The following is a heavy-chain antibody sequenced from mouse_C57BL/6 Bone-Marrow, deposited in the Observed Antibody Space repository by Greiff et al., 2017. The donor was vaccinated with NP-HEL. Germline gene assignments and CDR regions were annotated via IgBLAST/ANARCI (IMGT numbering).Heavy chain of an antibody. V-gene: IGHV5-17*01. J-gene: IGHJ4*01. Sequence: EVNVVESGGGLVKPGGSLKLSCAASGFTFSDYGMHWVRQAPEKGLEWVAYISSGSSTIYYADTVKGRFTISRDNAKNTLFLQMTSLRSEDTAMYYSARWEYDRKCIYALGTRGQGNPDT. D-gene: IGHD2-14*01. CDR1: GFTFSDYG. CDR2: ISSGSSTI. CDR3: ARWEYDRKCIYALGT.